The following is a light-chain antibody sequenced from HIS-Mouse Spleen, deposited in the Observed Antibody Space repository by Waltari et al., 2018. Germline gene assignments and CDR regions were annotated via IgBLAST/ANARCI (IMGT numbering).Light chain of an antibody. J-gene: IGLJ2*01. Sequence: QSALTQPASVSGSPGQSITIPCTGTSSDVGGYNYVSWYQPHPGKAPNLMIYDVSNRPPGVSNRFSGSKSGNTASLTIAGLQAEDEADYYCSSYTSSSTLVFGGGTKLTVL. CDR3: SSYTSSSTLV. CDR2: DVS. CDR1: SSDVGGYNY. V-gene: IGLV2-14*03.